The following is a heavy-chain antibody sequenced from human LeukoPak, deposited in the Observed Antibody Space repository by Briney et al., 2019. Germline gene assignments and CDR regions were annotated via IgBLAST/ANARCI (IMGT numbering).Heavy chain of an antibody. CDR2: ISHDGNNK. Sequence: GGSLRLSCAASGFTFSSYGMHWVRQAPGKGLERVTVISHDGNNKYYADSVKGRFTVSRDNSKNTLDLQMNSLRPEDTAVYYCAKARRERWYGDAFDIWGQGTMVTVSS. CDR3: AKARRERWYGDAFDI. CDR1: GFTFSSYG. V-gene: IGHV3-30*18. J-gene: IGHJ3*02. D-gene: IGHD6-13*01.